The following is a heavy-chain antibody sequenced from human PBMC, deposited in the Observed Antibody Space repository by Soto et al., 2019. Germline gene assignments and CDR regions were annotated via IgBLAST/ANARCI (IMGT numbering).Heavy chain of an antibody. V-gene: IGHV6-1*01. Sequence: SQTLSLTCAISGDSVSSNSAALNWIRQSPSRGLEWLGRTYYRSRWYNDYAVPVRSRITVNADTSKNQFSLQLTSVTPEDTAVYYCAGTTSYQWYYMDVWGKGTTVTVSS. D-gene: IGHD1-7*01. CDR2: TYYRSRWYN. CDR1: GDSVSSNSAA. CDR3: AGTTSYQWYYMDV. J-gene: IGHJ6*03.